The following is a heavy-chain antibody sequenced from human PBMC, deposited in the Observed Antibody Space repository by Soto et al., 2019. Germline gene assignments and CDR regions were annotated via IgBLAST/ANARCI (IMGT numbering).Heavy chain of an antibody. Sequence: GASVKVSCKASGYTFTSYGISWVRQAPGQGLEWMGWISAYNGNTNYAQKLQGRVTMTTDTSTSTAYMELRSLRSDDTAVYYCAKDLNSDITPSRGYHPGGGGPLVTVPS. CDR3: AKDLNSDITPSRGYHP. J-gene: IGHJ4*02. CDR2: ISAYNGNT. D-gene: IGHD1-20*01. V-gene: IGHV1-18*01. CDR1: GYTFTSYG.